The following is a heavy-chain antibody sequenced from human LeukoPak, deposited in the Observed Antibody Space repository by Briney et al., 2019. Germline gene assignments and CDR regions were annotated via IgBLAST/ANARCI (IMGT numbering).Heavy chain of an antibody. CDR3: ARDQFAEEDYGDYDY. D-gene: IGHD4-17*01. CDR2: ISYDGSNK. Sequence: GGSLRLSCAASGFTLSSYAMHWVRQAPGKGLEWVAVISYDGSNKYYADSVKGRFTISRDNSKNTLYLQINSLRAEDTAVYYCARDQFAEEDYGDYDYWGQGTLVTVSS. J-gene: IGHJ4*02. CDR1: GFTLSSYA. V-gene: IGHV3-30-3*01.